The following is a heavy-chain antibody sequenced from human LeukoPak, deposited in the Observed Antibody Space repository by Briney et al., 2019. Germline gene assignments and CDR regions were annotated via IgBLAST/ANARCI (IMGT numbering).Heavy chain of an antibody. CDR1: GYSFTSYW. Sequence: GESLKISCKGSGYSFTSYWVGWVRQMPGKGLEWMGIIYPGDSDTRYSPSFQGQVTISVDKSIGTAYLQWSSLKASDTAMYYCARRRTLRLDAFDPWGQGTLVTVSS. V-gene: IGHV5-51*01. D-gene: IGHD5/OR15-5a*01. J-gene: IGHJ5*02. CDR2: IYPGDSDT. CDR3: ARRRTLRLDAFDP.